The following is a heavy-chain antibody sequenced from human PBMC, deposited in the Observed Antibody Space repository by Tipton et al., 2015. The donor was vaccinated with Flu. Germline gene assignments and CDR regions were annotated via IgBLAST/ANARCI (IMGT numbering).Heavy chain of an antibody. CDR1: RFTFSSYE. D-gene: IGHD5-18*01. V-gene: IGHV3-48*03. CDR3: ARAREADTVMGYRHAMDA. CDR2: ISSGGNLI. Sequence: SLRLSCVAARFTFSSYEMNWVRQAPGKGLEWISYISSGGNLIHYADSVKGRFTISRDNAQNSLYLQMNSLRAEDTALYYCARAREADTVMGYRHAMDAWGQGTTVTVSS. J-gene: IGHJ6*02.